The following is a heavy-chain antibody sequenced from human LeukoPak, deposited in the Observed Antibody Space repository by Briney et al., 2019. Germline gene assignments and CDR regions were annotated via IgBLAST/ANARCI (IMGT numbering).Heavy chain of an antibody. D-gene: IGHD4/OR15-4a*01. Sequence: GGSLRLSCVASGFIFNKHAMSWVRQAPGKGLEWVSGLSGSGSSTDYADSVKGRFAVSGDNSKNTLYVQMNSLRAEDTAVYYCARGDSGFDYWGQGTLVTVSS. V-gene: IGHV3-23*01. CDR1: GFIFNKHA. J-gene: IGHJ4*02. CDR2: LSGSGSST. CDR3: ARGDSGFDY.